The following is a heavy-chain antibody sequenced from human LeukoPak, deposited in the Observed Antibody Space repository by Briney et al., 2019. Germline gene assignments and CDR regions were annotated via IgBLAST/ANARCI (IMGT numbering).Heavy chain of an antibody. Sequence: GGSLRLSCAASGFTFSSYSMNWVRQAPGKGLEWVSSISSSSSYIYYADSVKGRFTISRDNAKNSLYLQMNSLRADDTSVYYCARSPSSGYDHIDYWGRGTLVTVSS. CDR3: ARSPSSGYDHIDY. V-gene: IGHV3-21*01. J-gene: IGHJ4*02. D-gene: IGHD5-12*01. CDR1: GFTFSSYS. CDR2: ISSSSSYI.